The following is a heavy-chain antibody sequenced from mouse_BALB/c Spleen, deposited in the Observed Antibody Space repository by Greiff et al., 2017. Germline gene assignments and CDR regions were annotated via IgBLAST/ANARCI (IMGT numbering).Heavy chain of an antibody. CDR1: GFTFSSYG. D-gene: IGHD1-2*01. CDR3: ARHGVHYCGPWFAY. Sequence: DVLLVESGGDLVKPGASVKLSCAASGFTFSSYGMSWVRQTPDQRLEWVGTISSGGSYTNYPDSVKGRFTISRDNAKNTLYLQMSSLKSEDTAMYYCARHGVHYCGPWFAYWGQGTLVTVSA. V-gene: IGHV5-6*01. CDR2: ISSGGSYT. J-gene: IGHJ3*01.